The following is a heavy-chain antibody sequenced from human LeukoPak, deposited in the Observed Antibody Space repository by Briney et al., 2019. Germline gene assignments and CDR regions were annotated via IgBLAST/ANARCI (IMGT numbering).Heavy chain of an antibody. V-gene: IGHV3-21*01. J-gene: IGHJ4*02. D-gene: IGHD5-12*01. CDR1: GFTFSSYS. CDR2: ISSSSSYI. Sequence: GGSLRLSCAASGFTFSSYSMNWVRQAPGKGLEWVSSISSSSSYIYYADSVKGRFTISRDNAKNSLYLQMNSLRAENTAVYYCASNENGRLRLGYRYYWGQGTLVTVSS. CDR3: ASNENGRLRLGYRYY.